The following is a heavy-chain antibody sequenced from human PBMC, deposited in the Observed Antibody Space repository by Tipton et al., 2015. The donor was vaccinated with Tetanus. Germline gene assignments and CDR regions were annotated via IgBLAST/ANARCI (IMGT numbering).Heavy chain of an antibody. V-gene: IGHV3-53*01. J-gene: IGHJ4*02. CDR1: GVTVSGNY. Sequence: VQLVQSGGGLIQPGGSLRLSCAASGVTVSGNYMSWVRQAPGKGLEWVSVIYTGGSADYTDSVKGRFTISRDNSNNSLSLQMNSLRIDDTAGYYCAFRTNWRFSRGFDCWGQGLPVTVSS. CDR2: IYTGGSA. CDR3: AFRTNWRFSRGFDC. D-gene: IGHD1-20*01.